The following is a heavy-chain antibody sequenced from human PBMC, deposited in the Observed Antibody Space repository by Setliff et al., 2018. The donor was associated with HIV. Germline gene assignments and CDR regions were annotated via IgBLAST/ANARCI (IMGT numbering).Heavy chain of an antibody. Sequence: PSETLSLTCTVSGGSITSSYWSWIRQPAGKGLEWIGRIYTSGSTNYNPSLKSRLTMSLDTSSNQFSLNLNSVTAADTAVYYCARGSWGSWRFDYWGQGTLVTVSS. J-gene: IGHJ4*02. CDR1: GGSITSSY. CDR2: IYTSGST. V-gene: IGHV4-4*07. CDR3: ARGSWGSWRFDY. D-gene: IGHD6-13*01.